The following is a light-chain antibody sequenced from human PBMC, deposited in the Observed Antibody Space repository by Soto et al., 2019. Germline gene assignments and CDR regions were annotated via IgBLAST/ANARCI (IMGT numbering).Light chain of an antibody. J-gene: IGLJ2*01. Sequence: QSVLTQPPSASGTPGQRVTISCSGSSSNIGRNTVIWYQQLPGSAPKLLMYSNNQRPSGVPDRFSGSKSGTSASLAISGLQSEDEADYYCAAWDDSLNGVVFGGGTKVTVL. V-gene: IGLV1-44*01. CDR2: SNN. CDR1: SSNIGRNT. CDR3: AAWDDSLNGVV.